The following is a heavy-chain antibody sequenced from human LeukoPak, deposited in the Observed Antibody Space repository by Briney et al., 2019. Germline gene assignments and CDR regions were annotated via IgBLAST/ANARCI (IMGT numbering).Heavy chain of an antibody. CDR1: GFTVSSNY. CDR2: IYSGGNT. D-gene: IGHD3-9*01. J-gene: IGHJ4*02. V-gene: IGHV3-66*01. Sequence: GGSLRLSCAASGFTVSSNYMSWVRQAPGKGLEWVSVIYSGGNTYYADSVKGRFTISRDNSKNTLYLQMNSLRAEDTAVYYCARTSVLRYFDWLFPGYYFDYWGRGTLVTVSS. CDR3: ARTSVLRYFDWLFPGYYFDY.